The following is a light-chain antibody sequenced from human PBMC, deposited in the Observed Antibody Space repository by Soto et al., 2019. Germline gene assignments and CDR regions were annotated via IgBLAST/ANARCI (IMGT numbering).Light chain of an antibody. V-gene: IGKV3-15*01. CDR2: GAS. CDR3: QQYYNWPTYT. CDR1: ETVRTN. Sequence: IVMTQSPATLSVSPGERVTLSCRASETVRTNLAWFQQKPGQTPRLLIFGASTRATGIPTRFTGSGSETEVTLTIGSLHSEDLAVYYCQQYYNWPTYTFGQGTKLEIK. J-gene: IGKJ2*01.